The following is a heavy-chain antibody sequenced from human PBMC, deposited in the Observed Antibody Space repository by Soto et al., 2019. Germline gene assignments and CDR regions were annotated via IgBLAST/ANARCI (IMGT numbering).Heavy chain of an antibody. V-gene: IGHV1-18*01. CDR2: ISPYTGNT. D-gene: IGHD3-16*01. CDR1: GYIFVNYG. CDR3: VMVDNYVTPTPQDV. J-gene: IGHJ6*02. Sequence: QVQLVQSGDEVEKPGASVKVSCKASGYIFVNYGIAWVRQAPGQGLEWMGWISPYTGNTHSASKVQGRLTMTTDTSTRTAYTDLGSMTSDDTAVYYCVMVDNYVTPTPQDVLGQGTTVTVSS.